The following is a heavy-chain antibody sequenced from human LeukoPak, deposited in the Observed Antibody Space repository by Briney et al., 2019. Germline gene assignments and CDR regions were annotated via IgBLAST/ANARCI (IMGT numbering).Heavy chain of an antibody. Sequence: GASVKVSCKASGGTFSSYAISWVRQAPGQGLEWTGRIIPIFGTANYAQKFQGRVAITTDESTSTAYMELSSLRSEDTAVYYCARGYYYDSSGTYYFDYWGQGTLVTVSS. D-gene: IGHD3-22*01. J-gene: IGHJ4*02. CDR2: IIPIFGTA. CDR1: GGTFSSYA. CDR3: ARGYYYDSSGTYYFDY. V-gene: IGHV1-69*05.